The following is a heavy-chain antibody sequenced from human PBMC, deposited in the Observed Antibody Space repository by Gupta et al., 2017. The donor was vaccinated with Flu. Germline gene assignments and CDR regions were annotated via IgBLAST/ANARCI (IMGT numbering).Heavy chain of an antibody. CDR1: GGSHSTSSYS. CDR2: IYYSGST. J-gene: IGHJ4*02. V-gene: IGHV4-39*01. CDR3: ARPSRSGWREY. Sequence: QLPLQESVPGLVTPSEPLSLTCTVSGGSHSTSSYSWGWIRQPPGKGLEWIGSIYYSGSTYYNPSLKSRVTISVDTSKNQFSLKLSYVTAADTAVYNCARPSRSGWREYWGQGTLVTVSS. D-gene: IGHD6-19*01.